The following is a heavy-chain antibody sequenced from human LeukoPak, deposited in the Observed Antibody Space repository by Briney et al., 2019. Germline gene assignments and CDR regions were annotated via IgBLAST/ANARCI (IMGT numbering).Heavy chain of an antibody. Sequence: GGSLRLSRAASGFTFSSYWMSWVRQAPGKGLEWVANIKQDGSEKYYVDSVKGRFTISRDNAKNSLYLQMNSLRAEDTAVYYCATGSRIAADAFDIWGQGTMVTVSS. CDR2: IKQDGSEK. V-gene: IGHV3-7*01. D-gene: IGHD6-13*01. CDR1: GFTFSSYW. J-gene: IGHJ3*02. CDR3: ATGSRIAADAFDI.